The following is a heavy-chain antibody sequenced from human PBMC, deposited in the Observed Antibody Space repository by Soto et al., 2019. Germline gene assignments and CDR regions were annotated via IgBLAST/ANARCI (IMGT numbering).Heavy chain of an antibody. CDR1: GYTCTSYG. CDR3: ARGVGPTWNDAFAI. V-gene: IGHV1-18*01. CDR2: ISAYNGNT. Sequence: QVQLVQSGAEVKKPGASVKVSCKASGYTCTSYGISWVRQAPGQGLEWMGWISAYNGNTNYVQKLQGRVTMTTDTSTSPAYMALRSLRSDDTAVYYCARGVGPTWNDAFAIWGQGTMVTVSS. J-gene: IGHJ3*02. D-gene: IGHD1-1*01.